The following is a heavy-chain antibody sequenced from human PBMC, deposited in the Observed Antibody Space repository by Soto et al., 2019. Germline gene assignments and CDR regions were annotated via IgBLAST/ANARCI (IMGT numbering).Heavy chain of an antibody. J-gene: IGHJ5*01. CDR1: GDSVSSTSAA. Sequence: SQTLSLTCAISGDSVSSTSAAWDWIRQSTSRGLEWLGRTYYRSKWKTDYAESVQGRITINADTSKNQLSLQLNSVTPDDTAVYYCVRLRGNSWLDSWGQGIRVTVSS. V-gene: IGHV6-1*01. CDR2: TYYRSKWKT. CDR3: VRLRGNSWLDS.